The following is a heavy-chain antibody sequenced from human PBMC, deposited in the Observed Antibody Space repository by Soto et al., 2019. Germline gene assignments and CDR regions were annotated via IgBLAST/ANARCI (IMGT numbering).Heavy chain of an antibody. J-gene: IGHJ3*02. CDR3: ARDPSTTDCDGDCYYPCHGFDI. D-gene: IGHD2-21*02. CDR1: GGTFSSYA. CDR2: IIPIFGTA. Sequence: QVQLVQSGAEVKKPGSSVKVSCKASGGTFSSYAISWVRQAPGQGLELLGGIIPIFGTANYAQKFQGRVTITADETKSTAYMELSSLRSEDTAVYYCARDPSTTDCDGDCYYPCHGFDIWGQGTMVTVYS. V-gene: IGHV1-69*01.